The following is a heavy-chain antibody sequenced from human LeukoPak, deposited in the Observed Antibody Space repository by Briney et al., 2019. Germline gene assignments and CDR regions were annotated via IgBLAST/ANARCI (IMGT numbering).Heavy chain of an antibody. CDR3: AKDKPIVLVPTAVDAFDI. V-gene: IGHV3-30*04. J-gene: IGHJ3*02. Sequence: GGSLRLSCAASGFTFSSYAMHWVRQAPGKGLEWVAVISYDGTNKYYADSAKGRFTISRDNSKNTLYLQMNSLRAEDTAVYYCAKDKPIVLVPTAVDAFDIWGQGTMVTVSS. D-gene: IGHD2-2*01. CDR2: ISYDGTNK. CDR1: GFTFSSYA.